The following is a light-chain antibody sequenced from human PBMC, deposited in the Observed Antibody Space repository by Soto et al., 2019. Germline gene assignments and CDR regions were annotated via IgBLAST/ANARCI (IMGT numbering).Light chain of an antibody. Sequence: EIVLTQSPATLSLSPGAGATLSCRASQSVSSTYLAWYQQQPGQAPSLLIYGASSRATGIPDRFSGSGSGTDFTLTISRLEPEEFAVYYCQQYRSSLTFGGGTKV. J-gene: IGKJ4*01. CDR3: QQYRSSLT. CDR1: QSVSSTY. CDR2: GAS. V-gene: IGKV3-20*01.